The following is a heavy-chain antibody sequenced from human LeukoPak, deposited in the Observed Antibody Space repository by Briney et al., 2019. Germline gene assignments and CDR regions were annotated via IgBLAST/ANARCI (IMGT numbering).Heavy chain of an antibody. CDR2: IYPGDSDT. CDR3: ARLVLDDILTGYYKGGDWFDP. Sequence: EESLKISCKGSGYSFTSYWIGWVRQMPGKGLEWMGIIYPGDSDTRYSPSFQGQVTISADKSISTAYLQWSSLKASDTAMYYCARLVLDDILTGYYKGGDWFDPWGQGTLVTVSS. J-gene: IGHJ5*02. CDR1: GYSFTSYW. V-gene: IGHV5-51*01. D-gene: IGHD3-9*01.